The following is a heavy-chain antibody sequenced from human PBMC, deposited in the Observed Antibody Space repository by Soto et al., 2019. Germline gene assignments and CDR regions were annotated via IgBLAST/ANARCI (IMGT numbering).Heavy chain of an antibody. D-gene: IGHD2-15*01. CDR1: GFTFSSYG. J-gene: IGHJ4*02. V-gene: IGHV3-30*18. CDR3: AKDYCSGGSCYAFDY. Sequence: QVQLVESGGGVVQPGRSLRLSCAASGFTFSSYGMHWVRQAPGKGLEWVAVISYDGSNKYYADSVKGRFTISRDNSKNTLYLQMNSLRAEDTAVYYCAKDYCSGGSCYAFDYWGQGTLVTVSS. CDR2: ISYDGSNK.